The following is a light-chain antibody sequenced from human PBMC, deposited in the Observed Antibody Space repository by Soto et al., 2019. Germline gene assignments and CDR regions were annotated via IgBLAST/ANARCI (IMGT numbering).Light chain of an antibody. J-gene: IGKJ4*01. Sequence: DIQMTQSPSSLSASVGDRVTITCQASQDITNYLNWYQQRPGKAPQVLIYDASTLETGVPSRFSGSGSGTDFTLTISSLQPEDVGTYYCQQYDDLLSFGGGTKVDIK. CDR3: QQYDDLLS. CDR2: DAS. V-gene: IGKV1-33*01. CDR1: QDITNY.